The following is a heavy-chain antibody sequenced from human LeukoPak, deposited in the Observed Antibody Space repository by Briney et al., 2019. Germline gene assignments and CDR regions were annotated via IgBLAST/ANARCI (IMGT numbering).Heavy chain of an antibody. V-gene: IGHV4-59*01. Sequence: SETLSLTCTVPGGSISSYYWSWIRQPPGKGLESIGYIFYSGSAIYNPSLKSRVSISIDTSKNQFSLRLSSVTAADTAVYYCARNGGDYVFDYWGQGTLVTVSS. CDR2: IFYSGSA. J-gene: IGHJ4*02. CDR3: ARNGGDYVFDY. CDR1: GGSISSYY. D-gene: IGHD4-17*01.